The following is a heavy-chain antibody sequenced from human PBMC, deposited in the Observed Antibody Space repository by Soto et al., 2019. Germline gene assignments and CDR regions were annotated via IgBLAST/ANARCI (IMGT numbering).Heavy chain of an antibody. D-gene: IGHD1-1*01. Sequence: ASVKVSCKASGYTFTSYGISWVRQAPGQGLEWMGWISAYNGNTNYAQKLQGRVTMTTDTSTSTAYMELRSLRSDDTAVYYCARAYNHWNDGRYWFDPWGQGTLVTVSS. CDR2: ISAYNGNT. CDR1: GYTFTSYG. V-gene: IGHV1-18*01. CDR3: ARAYNHWNDGRYWFDP. J-gene: IGHJ5*02.